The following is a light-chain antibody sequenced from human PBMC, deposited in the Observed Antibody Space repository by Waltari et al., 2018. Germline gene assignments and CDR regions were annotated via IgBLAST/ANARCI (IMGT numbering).Light chain of an antibody. V-gene: IGKV1-9*01. CDR1: QVISSY. Sequence: IQLTQSPSSLSSSVGDSVTITCRALQVISSYLAWYQQKPGKAPKLLIYAASTLQSGVPSRFSGSGSGTDFTLTISSLQPEDFATYYCQQLNSYPRVTFGGGTKVEIK. J-gene: IGKJ4*01. CDR2: AAS. CDR3: QQLNSYPRVT.